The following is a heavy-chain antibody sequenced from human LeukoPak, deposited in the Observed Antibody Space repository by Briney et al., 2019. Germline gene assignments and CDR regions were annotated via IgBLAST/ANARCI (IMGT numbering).Heavy chain of an antibody. D-gene: IGHD4-17*01. CDR3: ARGGAIVSTVTYYYYYYMDV. J-gene: IGHJ6*03. CDR2: INTNTGNP. V-gene: IGHV7-4-1*02. Sequence: ASVKVSCKASGYTFTSYAMNWVRQAPGQGLEWMGWINTNTGNPTYAQGFTGRLVFSLDTSVSTAYLQISSLKAEDTAVYYCARGGAIVSTVTYYYYYYMDVWGKGTTVTVSS. CDR1: GYTFTSYA.